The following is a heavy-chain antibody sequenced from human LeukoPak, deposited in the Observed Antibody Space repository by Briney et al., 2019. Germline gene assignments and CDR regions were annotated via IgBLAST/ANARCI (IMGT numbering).Heavy chain of an antibody. J-gene: IGHJ5*02. Sequence: GASVKVSCKASGYTFTSYGITWVRQAPGQGLEWMGWISAYNGNTNYAQKLQDRVTMTTDASTSTAYMELRSLRSDDTAVYYCAKESAGWVRARGWFDPWGQGTLVTVSS. V-gene: IGHV1-18*04. CDR1: GYTFTSYG. CDR3: AKESAGWVRARGWFDP. CDR2: ISAYNGNT. D-gene: IGHD3-10*01.